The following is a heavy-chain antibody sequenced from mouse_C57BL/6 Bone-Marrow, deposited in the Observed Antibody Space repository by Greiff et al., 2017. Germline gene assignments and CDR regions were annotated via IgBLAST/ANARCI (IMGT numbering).Heavy chain of an antibody. J-gene: IGHJ2*01. CDR2: IDPENGDT. V-gene: IGHV14-4*01. CDR3: THFIYGGYYEYFDY. CDR1: GFNIKDDY. Sequence: EVQVVESGAELVRPGASVKLSCTASGFNIKDDYMHWVKQRPEQGLEWIGWIDPENGDTEYASKFQGKDTITADTSSNTAYLQLSSLTSEDTAVXDGTHFIYGGYYEYFDYWGQGTTLTVSS. D-gene: IGHD2-3*01.